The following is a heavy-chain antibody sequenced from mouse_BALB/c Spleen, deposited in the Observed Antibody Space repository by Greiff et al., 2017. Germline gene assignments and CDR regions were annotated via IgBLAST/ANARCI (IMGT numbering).Heavy chain of an antibody. CDR3: ARQLLRPFDY. CDR1: GFAFSSYD. Sequence: EVKLVESGGGLVKPGGSLKLSCAASGFAFSSYDMSWVRQTPEKRLEWVAYISSGGGSTYYPDTVKGRFTISRDNAKNTLYLQMSSLKSEDTAMYYCARQLLRPFDYWGQGTTLTVSS. J-gene: IGHJ2*01. D-gene: IGHD1-2*01. V-gene: IGHV5-12-1*01. CDR2: ISSGGGST.